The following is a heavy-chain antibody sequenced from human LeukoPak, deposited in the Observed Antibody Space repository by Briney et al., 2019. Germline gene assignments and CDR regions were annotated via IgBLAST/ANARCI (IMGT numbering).Heavy chain of an antibody. J-gene: IGHJ4*02. D-gene: IGHD6-6*01. V-gene: IGHV3-7*01. CDR2: IKQDGSEK. Sequence: AGGSLRLSCAASGFTFSSYWMSWVRQAPGKGLEWVANIKQDGSEKYYVDSVKGRFTISRDNSKNTLYLQMNSLRAEDTAVYYCAKDIYSSSSYFDYWGQGTLVTVSS. CDR1: GFTFSSYW. CDR3: AKDIYSSSSYFDY.